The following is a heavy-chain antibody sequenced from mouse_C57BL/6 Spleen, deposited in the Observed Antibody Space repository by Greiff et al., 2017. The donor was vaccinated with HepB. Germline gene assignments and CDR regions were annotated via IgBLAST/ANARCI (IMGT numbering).Heavy chain of an antibody. CDR2: IYPSDSET. D-gene: IGHD2-14*01. CDR1: GYTFTSYW. V-gene: IGHV1-61*01. J-gene: IGHJ2*01. Sequence: QVQLQQPGAELVRPGSSVKLSCKASGYTFTSYWMDWVKQRPGQGLEWIGNIYPSDSETHYNQKFKDKATLTVDKSSSTAYMQLSSLTSEDSAVYYSARGGAYSVYDGTSWGPGTPLTVSS. CDR3: ARGGAYSVYDGTS.